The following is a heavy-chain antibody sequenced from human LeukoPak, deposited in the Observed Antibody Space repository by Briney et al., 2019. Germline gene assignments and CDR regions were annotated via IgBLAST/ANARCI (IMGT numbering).Heavy chain of an antibody. CDR3: ARISSSGSDYYGMDV. D-gene: IGHD6-19*01. J-gene: IGHJ6*02. CDR1: GGSISSYY. V-gene: IGHV4-59*01. CDR2: IYYSGST. Sequence: PSETLSLTCTVSGGSISSYYWSWIRQPPGKGLEWIGYIYYSGSTNYNPSLKSRVTISVDTSKNQFSLKLSSVTAADTAVYYCARISSSGSDYYGMDVWGQGTTVTVSS.